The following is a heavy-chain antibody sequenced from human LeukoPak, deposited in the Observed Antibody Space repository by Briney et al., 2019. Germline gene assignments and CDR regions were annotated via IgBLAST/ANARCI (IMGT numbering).Heavy chain of an antibody. V-gene: IGHV4-34*01. J-gene: IGHJ5*02. CDR2: INHSGST. CDR3: ARGWTGQSWFDP. CDR1: GGSFSGYY. Sequence: PSETLSLTCAVYGGSFSGYYWSWIRQPPGKGLEWIGEINHSGSTNYNPSLKSRVTISVDTSKNQFSLKLSSVTAADTAVYYCARGWTGQSWFDPWGQGTLVTVSS. D-gene: IGHD1-14*01.